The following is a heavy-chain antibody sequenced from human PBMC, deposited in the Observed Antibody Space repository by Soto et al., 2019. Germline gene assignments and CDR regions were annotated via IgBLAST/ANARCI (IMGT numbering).Heavy chain of an antibody. CDR3: ARVKGGSRRFGELLATGYCDS. Sequence: PSETLSLTCTVSGGSISSSYWSWIRQPPGKGLEWIGYIYYSGRTKYNPSLKSRVTISLDTPKNQFSLKLSSVTAADTAVYYCARVKGGSRRFGELLATGYCDSWGQGTLVTVSS. J-gene: IGHJ4*02. V-gene: IGHV4-59*01. CDR1: GGSISSSY. CDR2: IYYSGRT. D-gene: IGHD3-10*01.